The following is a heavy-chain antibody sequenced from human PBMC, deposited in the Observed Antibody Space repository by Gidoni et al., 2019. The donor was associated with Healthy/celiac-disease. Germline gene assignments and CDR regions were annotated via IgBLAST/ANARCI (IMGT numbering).Heavy chain of an antibody. CDR2: ISSSSSTI. Sequence: EVQLVESGGGLVQPGGSLRLSCAASGFTFSSYSMNWVRQAPGKGLEWVSYISSSSSTIYYADSVKGRFTISRDNAKNSLYLQMNSLRAEDTAVYYCARDAYYDSSGYLDYWGQGTLVTVSS. CDR3: ARDAYYDSSGYLDY. D-gene: IGHD3-22*01. CDR1: GFTFSSYS. J-gene: IGHJ4*02. V-gene: IGHV3-48*01.